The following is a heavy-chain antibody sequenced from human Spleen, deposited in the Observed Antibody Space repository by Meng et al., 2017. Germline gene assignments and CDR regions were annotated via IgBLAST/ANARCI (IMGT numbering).Heavy chain of an antibody. CDR3: AREGYYYGSGSYYNTKWFDP. J-gene: IGHJ5*02. CDR2: INHSGST. V-gene: IGHV4-34*01. Sequence: SETLSLTCTVSGGSINSYYWSWIRQPPGKGLEWIGEINHSGSTNYNPSLKSRVTISVDTSKNQFSLKLSSVTAADTAVYYRAREGYYYGSGSYYNTKWFDPWGQGTLVTVSS. D-gene: IGHD3-10*01. CDR1: GGSINSYY.